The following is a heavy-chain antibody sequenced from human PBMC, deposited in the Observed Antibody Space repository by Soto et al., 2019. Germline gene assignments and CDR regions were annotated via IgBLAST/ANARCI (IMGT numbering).Heavy chain of an antibody. CDR2: IYYSGST. D-gene: IGHD5-18*01. V-gene: IGHV4-59*01. CDR1: DVSISSYH. J-gene: IGHJ3*02. CDR3: ARPNTDGNTAEAFDI. Sequence: SQIMSHTCTVSDVSISSYHCRWIRQHKKKGLEWIGYIYYSGSTNYNPSLKSRVTISLDTSKNQFSLRLSSVTAADTALYYCARPNTDGNTAEAFDIWGPGTMVTVSS.